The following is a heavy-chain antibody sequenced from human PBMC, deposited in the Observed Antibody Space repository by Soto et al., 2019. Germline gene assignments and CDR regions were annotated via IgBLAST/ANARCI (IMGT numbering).Heavy chain of an antibody. D-gene: IGHD6-19*01. V-gene: IGHV3-21*01. Sequence: EVQLVESGGGLVKPGGSLRLSCAASGFTFSSYSMNWVRQAPGKGLEWVSSISSSSSYIYYADSVKGRFTISRDNSKNSLYPQMNSLRAEDTAVYYCARGRIAVAGPKGGAGYYYGMDVWGQGTTVTVSS. CDR3: ARGRIAVAGPKGGAGYYYGMDV. CDR2: ISSSSSYI. CDR1: GFTFSSYS. J-gene: IGHJ6*02.